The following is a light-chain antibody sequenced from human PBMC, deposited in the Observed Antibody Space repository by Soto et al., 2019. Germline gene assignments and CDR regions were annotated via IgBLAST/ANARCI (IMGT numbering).Light chain of an antibody. Sequence: EIVMTQSPATLSVSPGERITLSCRASQSITTSLAWYQQKPGQAPRLLIYGASTRATNVPARFSGSGSGTDFSLTISSLQSEDYSVYFCQQYTDWPTFGQGTRLEIK. CDR3: QQYTDWPT. V-gene: IGKV3-15*01. J-gene: IGKJ5*01. CDR1: QSITTS. CDR2: GAS.